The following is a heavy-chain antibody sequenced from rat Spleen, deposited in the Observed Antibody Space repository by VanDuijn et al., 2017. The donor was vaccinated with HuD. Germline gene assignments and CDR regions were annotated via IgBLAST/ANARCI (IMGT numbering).Heavy chain of an antibody. CDR3: TTDTFYDCTYCPGGFDY. D-gene: IGHD1-12*02. Sequence: EVQLVESGGGLVQPGRSMKLSCAASGLSFSNYDMAWVRQAPTKGLEWVATIIYDGSRTYYRDSVKGRFTISRDNAKSTLYLQLDSLWSEDTATYYWTTDTFYDCTYCPGGFDYWGQGVMVTVSS. V-gene: IGHV5S10*01. J-gene: IGHJ2*01. CDR2: IIYDGSRT. CDR1: GLSFSNYD.